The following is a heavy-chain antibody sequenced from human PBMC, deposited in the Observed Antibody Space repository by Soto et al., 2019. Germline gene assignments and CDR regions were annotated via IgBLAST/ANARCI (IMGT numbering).Heavy chain of an antibody. V-gene: IGHV4-34*01. J-gene: IGHJ3*01. D-gene: IGHD2-2*01. Sequence: QAQLQQWGAGLLKPSETLSLTCAVYGGSFSGYYWSSIRQPPRKGLEWIGEINHSGSTKYNQSLKVRVTISAYPSKNQYSLNLTSVTGADTAVYYCGTVARGVYCSSNSCPGASVEVWGPGTMVTVSS. CDR2: INHSGST. CDR1: GGSFSGYY. CDR3: GTVARGVYCSSNSCPGASVEV.